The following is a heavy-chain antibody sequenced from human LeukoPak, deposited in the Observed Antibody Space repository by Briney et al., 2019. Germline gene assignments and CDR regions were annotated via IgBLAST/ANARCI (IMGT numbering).Heavy chain of an antibody. V-gene: IGHV3-21*01. CDR2: ISSSSSYI. CDR3: ARDDHYDFWSGYEDAFDI. D-gene: IGHD3-3*01. Sequence: GGSLRLSCAASGFTFSSYSMNWVRQAPGKGLEWVSSISSSSSYIYYADSVKGRFTISRDNAKNSLYLQMNSLRAEDTAVYYCARDDHYDFWSGYEDAFDIWGQGTMVTVSS. J-gene: IGHJ3*02. CDR1: GFTFSSYS.